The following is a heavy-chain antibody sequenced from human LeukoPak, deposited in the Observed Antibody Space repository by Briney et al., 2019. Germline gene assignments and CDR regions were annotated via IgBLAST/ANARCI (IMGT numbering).Heavy chain of an antibody. J-gene: IGHJ3*02. CDR1: GGSFSGYY. Sequence: SETLSLTCAVYGGSFSGYYWSWIRQPPGKGLEWIGEINHSGSTNYNPSLKSRVTISVDTSKNQFSLKLSSVTAADTAVYYCARGPTTALHYYDSSGADAFDICGQGTMVTVSS. V-gene: IGHV4-34*01. CDR2: INHSGST. D-gene: IGHD3-22*01. CDR3: ARGPTTALHYYDSSGADAFDI.